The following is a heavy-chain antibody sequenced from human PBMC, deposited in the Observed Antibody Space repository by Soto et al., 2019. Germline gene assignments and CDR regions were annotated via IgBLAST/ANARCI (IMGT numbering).Heavy chain of an antibody. J-gene: IGHJ4*02. CDR2: ISAYNGNT. V-gene: IGHV1-18*01. Sequence: GASVKVSCKASGYTFTSYGISWVRQAPGQGLEWMGWISAYNGNTNYAQRLQGRVTMTTDTSTSTAYMELRSLRSDDTAVYYCASFEPDLVLDYWGQGTLVTVSS. D-gene: IGHD2-8*02. CDR1: GYTFTSYG. CDR3: ASFEPDLVLDY.